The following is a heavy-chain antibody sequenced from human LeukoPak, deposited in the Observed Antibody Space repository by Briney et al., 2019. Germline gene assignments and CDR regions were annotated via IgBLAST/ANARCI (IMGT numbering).Heavy chain of an antibody. V-gene: IGHV3-11*01. Sequence: GGSLRLSCAASGFTFTDYYMSWIRQAPGKGLEWVSYIISSGSTIYYADSVKGRFTISRDNAKNSLYLQMNSLRAEDTAVYYCAREGRLWYSYGTYKNYYYMDVWGKGTTVTVSS. J-gene: IGHJ6*03. CDR2: IISSGSTI. CDR1: GFTFTDYY. D-gene: IGHD5-18*01. CDR3: AREGRLWYSYGTYKNYYYMDV.